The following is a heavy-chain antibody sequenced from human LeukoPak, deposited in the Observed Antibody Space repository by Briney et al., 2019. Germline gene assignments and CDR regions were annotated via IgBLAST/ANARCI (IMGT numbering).Heavy chain of an antibody. V-gene: IGHV4-31*03. CDR1: GGSISSGGHY. CDR2: IYYSGRT. CDR3: ARALEYSTSATSWFDP. D-gene: IGHD6-6*01. Sequence: SETLSLTCTVSGGSISSGGHYWSWIRQHPGKGLEWIGYIYYSGRTYYNPSLKSRVTLSVDTSKNQFSPKLGSVTAADTAVYYCARALEYSTSATSWFDPWGQGTLVTVSS. J-gene: IGHJ5*02.